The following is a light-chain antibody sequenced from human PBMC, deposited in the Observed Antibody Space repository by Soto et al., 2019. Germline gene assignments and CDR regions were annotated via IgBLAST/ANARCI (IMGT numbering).Light chain of an antibody. CDR1: SSDVGRYHY. V-gene: IGLV2-14*01. CDR2: EVS. CDR3: TSYTSSTTWV. J-gene: IGLJ3*02. Sequence: QSALTQPASVSGSPGQSINFSCTGTSSDVGRYHYVSWYQQHPGKAPKLMIYEVSNRPSGVSNRFSASKSGNTASLTISGLQAEDEADYYCTSYTSSTTWVFGGGTKLTVL.